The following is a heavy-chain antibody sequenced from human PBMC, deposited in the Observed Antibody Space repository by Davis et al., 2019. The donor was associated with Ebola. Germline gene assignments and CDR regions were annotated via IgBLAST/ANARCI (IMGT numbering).Heavy chain of an antibody. V-gene: IGHV5-51*01. CDR2: IYPGDSDT. J-gene: IGHJ4*02. CDR1: EYSFPNYW. Sequence: PGGSLRLSCKGSEYSFPNYWIGWVRQMPGKGLDWMGIIYPGDSDTRYSPSFQGQVTMSADKSVSTAYLQWSSLKASDTAMYYCARGAGDGDYVDYWGQGTLVTVSS. D-gene: IGHD4-17*01. CDR3: ARGAGDGDYVDY.